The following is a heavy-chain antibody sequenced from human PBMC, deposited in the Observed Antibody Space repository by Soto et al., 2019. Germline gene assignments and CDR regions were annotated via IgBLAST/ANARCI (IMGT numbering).Heavy chain of an antibody. CDR1: GGSISSYY. V-gene: IGHV4-59*01. CDR2: IYYSGNT. D-gene: IGHD1-26*01. Sequence: SETLSLTCPVSGGSISSYYWSWIRQPPGKGLEWIGYIYYSGNTNYNPSLKSRVTISVDTSKTHFSLKLSSVTAADTAVYYCAYGESYEGYFDSWGQGALVTVSS. CDR3: AYGESYEGYFDS. J-gene: IGHJ4*02.